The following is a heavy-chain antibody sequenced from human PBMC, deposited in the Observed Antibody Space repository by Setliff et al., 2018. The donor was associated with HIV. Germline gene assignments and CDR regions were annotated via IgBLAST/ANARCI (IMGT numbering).Heavy chain of an antibody. CDR3: AKHIRDWERELQPVFDY. V-gene: IGHV3-9*01. CDR2: INWNSGNI. D-gene: IGHD1-7*01. CDR1: GFTFEDYA. J-gene: IGHJ4*02. Sequence: GGSLRLSCAASGFTFEDYAMHWVRQAPGKGLEWVSGINWNSGNIGYGDSVKGRFTISRDNAKNSLYLEMSSLRLDDTALYYCAKHIRDWERELQPVFDYWVQGVMVTVSS.